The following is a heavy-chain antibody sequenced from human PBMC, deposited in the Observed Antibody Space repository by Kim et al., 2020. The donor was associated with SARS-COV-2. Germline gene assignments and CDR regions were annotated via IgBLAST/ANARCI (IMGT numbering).Heavy chain of an antibody. Sequence: GGSLRLSCAASGFTFSDSAMYWVRQASGKGLEWVGRIRSKANSYATAYDVSVKGRFIISRYDSKNTAYLQMNSLKTEDTAIYYCTRVPPYSNSWWDAFD. CDR3: TRVPPYSNSWWDAFD. CDR1: GFTFSDSA. V-gene: IGHV3-73*01. D-gene: IGHD6-13*01. J-gene: IGHJ3*02. CDR2: IRSKANSYAT.